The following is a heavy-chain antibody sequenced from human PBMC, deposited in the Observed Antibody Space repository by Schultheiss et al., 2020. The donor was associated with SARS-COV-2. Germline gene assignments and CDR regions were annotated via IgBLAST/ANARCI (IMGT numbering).Heavy chain of an antibody. Sequence: GESLKISCAASGFTFSSYAMHWVRQAPGKGLEYVLAISSNGGSTYYANSVKGRFTISRDNSKNTLYLQMGSLRAEDMAVYYCARPLYRYCSSTSCYFDYWGQGTLVTVSS. CDR2: ISSNGGST. V-gene: IGHV3-64*01. J-gene: IGHJ4*02. D-gene: IGHD2-2*01. CDR3: ARPLYRYCSSTSCYFDY. CDR1: GFTFSSYA.